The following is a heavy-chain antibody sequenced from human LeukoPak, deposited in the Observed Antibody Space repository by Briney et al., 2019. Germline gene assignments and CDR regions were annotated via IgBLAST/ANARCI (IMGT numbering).Heavy chain of an antibody. CDR2: IYYSGTT. Sequence: GSLRLSCAAAGFTFSTYSMDWVRQTPGKGLEWIGTIYYSGTTYYNPSLKSRVTISVDTSKNQFSLKLRSVTAADTAVYYCATLQWFGKLSFSWLDPWGQGTLVTVSS. V-gene: IGHV4-39*01. D-gene: IGHD3-10*01. J-gene: IGHJ5*02. CDR1: GFTFSTYS. CDR3: ATLQWFGKLSFSWLDP.